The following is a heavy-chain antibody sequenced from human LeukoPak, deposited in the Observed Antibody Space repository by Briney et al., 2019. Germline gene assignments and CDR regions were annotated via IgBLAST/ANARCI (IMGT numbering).Heavy chain of an antibody. D-gene: IGHD6-19*01. Sequence: SETLSLTCAVYGGSFSGYYWSWIRQPPGKGLEWIGYIYYSGSTNYNPSLKSRVTISVDTSKNQFSLKLSSVTAADTAVYYCARAQQWLVHYFDYWGQGTLVTVSS. J-gene: IGHJ4*02. CDR3: ARAQQWLVHYFDY. CDR2: IYYSGST. CDR1: GGSFSGYY. V-gene: IGHV4-59*01.